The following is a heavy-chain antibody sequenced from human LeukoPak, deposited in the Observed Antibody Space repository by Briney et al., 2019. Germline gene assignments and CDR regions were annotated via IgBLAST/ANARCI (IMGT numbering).Heavy chain of an antibody. V-gene: IGHV1-18*01. CDR1: GYTFTSYG. Sequence: ASVKVSCKASGYTFTSYGISWVRQAPGQGLDWMGWISAYNGNTNYAQKLQGRVTMTTDTSTSTAYMELRSLRSDDTAVYYCARGRYDILTGDMEWFDPWGQGTLVTVSS. J-gene: IGHJ5*02. CDR2: ISAYNGNT. CDR3: ARGRYDILTGDMEWFDP. D-gene: IGHD3-9*01.